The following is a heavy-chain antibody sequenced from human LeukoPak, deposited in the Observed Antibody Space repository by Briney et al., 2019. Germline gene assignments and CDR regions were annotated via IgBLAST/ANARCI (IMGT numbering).Heavy chain of an antibody. J-gene: IGHJ4*02. Sequence: GGSLRLSCAASGFTFSNYGMSWVRQAPGKGLEWVANIKQDASEKYYVDSVKGRFTISRDSAENSLYLQMNNLRAEDTAVYYCAREWSSGWPLKYYFDYWGQGTLVTVSS. CDR3: AREWSSGWPLKYYFDY. CDR2: IKQDASEK. CDR1: GFTFSNYG. D-gene: IGHD6-19*01. V-gene: IGHV3-7*03.